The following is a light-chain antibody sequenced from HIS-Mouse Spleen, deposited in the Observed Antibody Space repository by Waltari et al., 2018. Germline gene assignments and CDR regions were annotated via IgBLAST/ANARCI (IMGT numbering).Light chain of an antibody. CDR2: RNN. V-gene: IGLV1-47*01. CDR1: SSNIGRNY. Sequence: QSVLTQPPSASGTPGQRVPISCSGSSSNIGRNYLTWYQQLPGTAPKLLIYRNNQRPSGVPDRFSGSKSGTSASLAISGLRSEDEADYYCAAWDDSLSGPVFGGGTKLTVL. J-gene: IGLJ3*02. CDR3: AAWDDSLSGPV.